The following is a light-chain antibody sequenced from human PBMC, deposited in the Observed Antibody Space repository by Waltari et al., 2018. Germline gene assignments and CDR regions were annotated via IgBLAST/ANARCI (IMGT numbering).Light chain of an antibody. CDR2: GKN. CDR3: NSRDSSGNHLV. V-gene: IGLV3-19*01. J-gene: IGLJ2*01. Sequence: SSELTQDPAVSVALGQTVRITCQGDSLRSYYASWYQQKPGQAPVIVIYGKNNRPSGIPDRFSGSRSGNTASLTLTGAQAEDEADYCCNSRDSSGNHLVFGGGTKLTVL. CDR1: SLRSYY.